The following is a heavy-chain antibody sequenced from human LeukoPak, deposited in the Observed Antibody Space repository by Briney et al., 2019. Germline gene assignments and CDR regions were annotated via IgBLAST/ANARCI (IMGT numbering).Heavy chain of an antibody. Sequence: PGGSLRFSCAASTFTFSNYAMSRVPHAPGNGLEWCTDISGSGGGTFYADSVKGRFTISRDNSKNTLYLQMNSLRAEDTAVYYCAKDRWNTVLAHFDYWGQGTLVTVSP. V-gene: IGHV3-23*01. CDR3: AKDRWNTVLAHFDY. J-gene: IGHJ4*02. CDR2: ISGSGGGT. D-gene: IGHD3-3*01. CDR1: TFTFSNYA.